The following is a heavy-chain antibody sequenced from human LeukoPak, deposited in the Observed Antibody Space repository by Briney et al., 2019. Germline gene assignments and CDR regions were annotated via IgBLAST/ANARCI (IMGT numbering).Heavy chain of an antibody. CDR1: GYTFTGYY. D-gene: IGHD1-26*01. Sequence: ASVTVSCKASGYTFTGYYMHWVRQAPGQGLEWMGQINPNNGATNYAQTLQGRVAITGDTSISTAYMELSSLRSDDTAVYYCTRESGSYHGNDYWGQGTLVTVSS. V-gene: IGHV1-2*06. CDR3: TRESGSYHGNDY. J-gene: IGHJ4*02. CDR2: INPNNGAT.